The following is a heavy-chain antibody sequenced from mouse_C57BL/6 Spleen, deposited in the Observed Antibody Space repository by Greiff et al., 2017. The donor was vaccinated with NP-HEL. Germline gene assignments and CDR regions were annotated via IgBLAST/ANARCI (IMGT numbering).Heavy chain of an antibody. CDR1: GYTFTSYW. Sequence: QVQLQQPGAELVKPGASVKLSCKASGYTFTSYWMRWVKQRPGPGLEWIGMIHPNSGSTNYNEKFKSKATLTVDKSSSTAYMQLSSLTSEDSAVYYCALDYDWYFDYWGQGTTLTVSS. V-gene: IGHV1-64*01. CDR3: ALDYDWYFDY. J-gene: IGHJ2*01. D-gene: IGHD2-4*01. CDR2: IHPNSGST.